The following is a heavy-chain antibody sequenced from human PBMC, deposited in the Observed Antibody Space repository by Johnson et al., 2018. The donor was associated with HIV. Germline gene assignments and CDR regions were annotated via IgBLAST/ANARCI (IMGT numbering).Heavy chain of an antibody. CDR1: GFTFDDYA. CDR3: ARVGVRIVGPTRADAFDI. V-gene: IGHV3-20*04. D-gene: IGHD1-26*01. CDR2: INWNGGST. Sequence: VQLVESGGGLVQPGGSLRLSCAASGFTFDDYAIHWVRQPPGKGLECVSGINWNGGSTGYADSVKGRFTISRDNAKTSLYLQMNSLRAEDTALYYCARVGVRIVGPTRADAFDIWGQGTMVTVSS. J-gene: IGHJ3*02.